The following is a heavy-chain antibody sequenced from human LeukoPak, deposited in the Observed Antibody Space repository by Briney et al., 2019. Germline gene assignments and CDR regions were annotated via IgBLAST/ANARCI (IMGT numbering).Heavy chain of an antibody. Sequence: GGSLRLSCAASGFSFSSYNMNWVRQAPGKGLEWISYISSISITISYADSVKGRFTISRDNAKNSLYLQMNSLRAEDTAVYYCARKTNYFDYWGQGTLVTVSS. CDR2: ISSISITI. CDR1: GFSFSSYN. J-gene: IGHJ4*02. V-gene: IGHV3-48*01. CDR3: ARKTNYFDY.